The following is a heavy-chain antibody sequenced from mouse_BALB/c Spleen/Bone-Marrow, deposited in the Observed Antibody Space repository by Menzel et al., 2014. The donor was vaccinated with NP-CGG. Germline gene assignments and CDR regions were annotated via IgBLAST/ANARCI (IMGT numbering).Heavy chain of an antibody. CDR2: INPSNGRT. V-gene: IGHV1S81*02. CDR3: ARWGITLAY. CDR1: GYTFTSYW. J-gene: IGHJ3*01. D-gene: IGHD2-4*01. Sequence: VQLQQSGAELVKPGASVKLSCEASGYTFTSYWMHWVKQRPGQGLEWIGEINPSNGRTNYNEKFKSKATLTVDKFSSTAYMQLSSLTSEDSAVYYCARWGITLAYWGQGTLVTVSA.